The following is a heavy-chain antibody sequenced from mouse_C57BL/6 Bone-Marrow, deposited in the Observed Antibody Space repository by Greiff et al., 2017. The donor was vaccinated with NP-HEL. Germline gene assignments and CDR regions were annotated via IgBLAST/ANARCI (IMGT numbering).Heavy chain of an antibody. CDR1: GYTFTSYW. V-gene: IGHV1-69*01. Sequence: VQLKESGAELVMPGASVKLSCKASGYTFTSYWMHWVKQRPGQGLEWIGEIDPSDSYTNYNQKFKGKSTLTVDKSSSTAYMQLSSLTSEDSAVYYCAREDYYGSSGAYWGQGTLVTVSA. J-gene: IGHJ3*01. D-gene: IGHD1-1*01. CDR2: IDPSDSYT. CDR3: AREDYYGSSGAY.